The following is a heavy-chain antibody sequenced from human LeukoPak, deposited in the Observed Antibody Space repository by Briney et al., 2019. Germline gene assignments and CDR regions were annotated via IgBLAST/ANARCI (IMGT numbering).Heavy chain of an antibody. V-gene: IGHV3-23*01. CDR1: RFTFSSYA. CDR3: STSPSFGTSWYQFNY. J-gene: IGHJ4*02. CDR2: ISGRDGRT. Sequence: TGGSLRLSCAASRFTFSSYAMSWVRQAPGRGLEWVSAISGRDGRTYYTDSVKGRFTISRDNSRDTLYLQMNSLRAEDTAVYYCSTSPSFGTSWYQFNYWGQGTLVTLSS. D-gene: IGHD6-13*01.